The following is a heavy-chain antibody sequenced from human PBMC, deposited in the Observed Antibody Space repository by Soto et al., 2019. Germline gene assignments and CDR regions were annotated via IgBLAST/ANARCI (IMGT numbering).Heavy chain of an antibody. CDR2: IYYSGST. D-gene: IGHD2-21*02. CDR3: ARGRDIVVVTAFDY. J-gene: IGHJ4*02. V-gene: IGHV4-59*01. CDR1: GGSISSYY. Sequence: SETLSLTCTVSGGSISSYYWGWIRQPPGKGLEWIGYIYYSGSTNYNPSLKSRVTISVDTSKNQFSLKLSSVTAADTAVYYCARGRDIVVVTAFDYWGQGTLVTVSS.